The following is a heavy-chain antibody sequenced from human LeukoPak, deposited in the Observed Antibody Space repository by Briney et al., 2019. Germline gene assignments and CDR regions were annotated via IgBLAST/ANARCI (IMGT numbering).Heavy chain of an antibody. D-gene: IGHD4-17*01. CDR3: AKHYGDYSP. V-gene: IGHV3-30*02. Sequence: GGSLRLSCAASGFTFSSYGTHWARQAPGKGLEWVTFIRYDGSNKYYADSVKGRFTISRDNSKNTLYLRMNSLRAEDTAVYYCAKHYGDYSPWGQGTLVTVSS. J-gene: IGHJ4*02. CDR1: GFTFSSYG. CDR2: IRYDGSNK.